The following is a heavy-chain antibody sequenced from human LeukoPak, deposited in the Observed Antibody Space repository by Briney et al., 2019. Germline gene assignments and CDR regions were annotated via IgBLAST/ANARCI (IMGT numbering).Heavy chain of an antibody. CDR2: VSGGGGGT. CDR3: AKGHSGSYLVGY. J-gene: IGHJ4*02. Sequence: GGSLRLSCAASGFTFSSYAMSWVRQAPGKGLEWVSGVSGGGGGTYYADSVKGRFTISGDNSKNTLYLQMNSLRAEDTAVYYCAKGHSGSYLVGYWGQGTLVTVSS. D-gene: IGHD1-26*01. CDR1: GFTFSSYA. V-gene: IGHV3-23*01.